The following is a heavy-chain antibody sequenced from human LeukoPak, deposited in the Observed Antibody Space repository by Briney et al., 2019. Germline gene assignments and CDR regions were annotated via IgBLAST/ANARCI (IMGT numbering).Heavy chain of an antibody. D-gene: IGHD2-2*01. CDR2: MNPNSGHT. CDR3: ARRYCSSTSCHYFDY. CDR1: GYTFSSYD. V-gene: IGHV1-8*01. Sequence: ASVKVSCKASGYTFSSYDINWVRQATGQGLEWMGWMNPNSGHTDYAQKFQGRVTMTRNASISTAYMEVSSLRSEDTAVYYCARRYCSSTSCHYFDYWGQGTLVTVSS. J-gene: IGHJ4*02.